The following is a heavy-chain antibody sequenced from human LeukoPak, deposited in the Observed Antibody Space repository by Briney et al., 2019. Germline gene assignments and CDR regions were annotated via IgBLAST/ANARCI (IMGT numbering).Heavy chain of an antibody. CDR1: GFTFSSYV. D-gene: IGHD3-22*01. CDR2: ISGSGGTT. V-gene: IGHV3-23*01. CDR3: ARELMGLTMIVVVNPIDY. Sequence: GGSLRLSCAASGFTFSSYVMSWVRQAPGKGLEWVSGISGSGGTTYYADSVKGRFTISRDNAKNSLFLQMNSLRAEDTAVYYCARELMGLTMIVVVNPIDYWGQGTLVTVSS. J-gene: IGHJ4*02.